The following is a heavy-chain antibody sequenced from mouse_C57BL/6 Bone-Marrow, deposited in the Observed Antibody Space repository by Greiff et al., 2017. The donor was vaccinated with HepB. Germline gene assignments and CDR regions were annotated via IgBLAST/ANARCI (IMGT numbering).Heavy chain of an antibody. CDR1: GFNIKDDY. D-gene: IGHD3-2*02. Sequence: VHVKQSGAELVRPGASVKLSCTASGFNIKDDYMHWVKQRPEQGLEWIGWIDPENGDTEYASKFQGKATITADTSSNTAYLQLSSLTSEDTAVYYCTTDSSGPPWFAYWGQGTLVTVSA. J-gene: IGHJ3*01. CDR3: TTDSSGPPWFAY. V-gene: IGHV14-4*01. CDR2: IDPENGDT.